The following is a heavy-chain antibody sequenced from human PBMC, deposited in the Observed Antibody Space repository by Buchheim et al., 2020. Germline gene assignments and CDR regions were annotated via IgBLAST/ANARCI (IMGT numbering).Heavy chain of an antibody. V-gene: IGHV4-59*08. CDR3: ARWGGGAACDY. J-gene: IGHJ4*02. CDR2: IYYSGNT. CDR1: GGSISSYY. Sequence: QVQLQESGPGLVKPSETLSLTRTVSGGSISSYYWSWIRQSPGKGLEWIGYIYYSGNTNYNPSLKSRVTISIDTSKNQFSLKLSSVTAADTAVYYCARWGGGAACDYWGQGTL. D-gene: IGHD3-16*01.